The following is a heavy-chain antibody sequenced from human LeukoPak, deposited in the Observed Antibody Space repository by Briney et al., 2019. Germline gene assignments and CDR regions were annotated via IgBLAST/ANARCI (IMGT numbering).Heavy chain of an antibody. V-gene: IGHV3-23*01. D-gene: IGHD2-2*01. CDR2: ISASGGST. CDR3: ARAMPCTSTICYRFDY. J-gene: IGHJ4*02. Sequence: GGSLRLSCATSGFTFSSYAMSWVRQTPGKGLGWVSAISASGGSTDYADSVKGRFTISRDISKNTLSLQMNSLRAEDTALYYCARAMPCTSTICYRFDYWGQGALVTVSS. CDR1: GFTFSSYA.